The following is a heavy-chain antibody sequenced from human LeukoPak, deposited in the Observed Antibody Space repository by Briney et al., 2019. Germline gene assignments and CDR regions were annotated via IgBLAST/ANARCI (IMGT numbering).Heavy chain of an antibody. D-gene: IGHD2-2*01. Sequence: GGSLRLSCAASGVIISSYTMNWVRPAPGKGLEWVSYVSSSGGTIYYADSVKGRFTISRDNAKNSLYLQMNSLRAEDTAVYYCARVGTTNYYFYYMDVWGKGTTVTVSS. CDR1: GVIISSYT. V-gene: IGHV3-48*04. J-gene: IGHJ6*03. CDR2: VSSSGGTI. CDR3: ARVGTTNYYFYYMDV.